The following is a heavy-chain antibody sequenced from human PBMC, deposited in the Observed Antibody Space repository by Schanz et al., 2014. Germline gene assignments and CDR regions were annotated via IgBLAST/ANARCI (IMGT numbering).Heavy chain of an antibody. J-gene: IGHJ5*02. CDR3: AKAADWPVTRFDP. V-gene: IGHV3-23*04. Sequence: VQLVESGGGVVQPGRSLRLSCAASGFAFSSYGMNWLRQAPGKGLEWVSVIGVDGTTTYYADSVRGRFTISSDSSKNTLYLQMSSLRADDTAVYYCAKAADWPVTRFDPWGQGTLVTVSS. D-gene: IGHD3-9*01. CDR1: GFAFSSYG. CDR2: IGVDGTTT.